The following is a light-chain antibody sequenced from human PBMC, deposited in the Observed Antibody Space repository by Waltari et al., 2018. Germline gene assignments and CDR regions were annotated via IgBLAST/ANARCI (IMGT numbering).Light chain of an antibody. V-gene: IGKV4-1*01. CDR2: WAS. CDR1: QSLLYSSNNKNY. J-gene: IGKJ1*01. CDR3: QQYYSTPWT. Sequence: DIVMTQSPDSLAVSLGERDPINCKSSQSLLYSSNNKNYLAWYQQKPGQPPKLLIYWASARKSGVPDRFSGSGSGTDFTLTISSLQAEDVAVYYCQQYYSTPWTFGQGTKVEVK.